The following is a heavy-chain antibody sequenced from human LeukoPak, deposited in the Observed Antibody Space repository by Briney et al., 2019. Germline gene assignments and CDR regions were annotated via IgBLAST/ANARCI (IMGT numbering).Heavy chain of an antibody. V-gene: IGHV4-38-2*02. CDR2: IYHSGST. Sequence: SETLSLTCTVSGYSISSGYYRGWIRQPPGKGLEWIGSIYHSGSTYYNPSLKSRVTISVDTSKNQFSLKLSSVTAADTAVYYCARDELERRGDYYGMDVWGQGTTVTVSS. CDR3: ARDELERRGDYYGMDV. D-gene: IGHD1-1*01. CDR1: GYSISSGYY. J-gene: IGHJ6*02.